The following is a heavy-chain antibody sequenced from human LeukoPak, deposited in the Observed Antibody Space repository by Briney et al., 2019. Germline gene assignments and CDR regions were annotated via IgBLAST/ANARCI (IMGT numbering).Heavy chain of an antibody. Sequence: GASVKVSCKASGYTFTGNYMHWVRQAPGQGLEWMGWINPNSGGTNYAQKFRGRVTITRNTSISTAYMELSSLRSEDTAIYYCARGRHRGYSLQPENNWFDPWGQGTLVTVSS. CDR3: ARGRHRGYSLQPENNWFDP. J-gene: IGHJ5*02. V-gene: IGHV1-2*02. CDR2: INPNSGGT. D-gene: IGHD5-18*01. CDR1: GYTFTGNY.